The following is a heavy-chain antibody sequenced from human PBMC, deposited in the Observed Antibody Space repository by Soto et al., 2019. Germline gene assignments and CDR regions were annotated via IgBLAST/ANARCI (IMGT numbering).Heavy chain of an antibody. CDR2: INPSGGYT. CDR1: GYTFTSYY. V-gene: IGHV1-46*01. Sequence: GASVKVSCKASGYTFTSYYMNWVRQAPGQGLEWLGIINPSGGYTTYAQKFQGRVTITADESTSTAYMELSSLRSEDTAVYYCARVGGSGSSNWFDPWGQGTLVTVSS. J-gene: IGHJ5*02. CDR3: ARVGGSGSSNWFDP. D-gene: IGHD3-10*01.